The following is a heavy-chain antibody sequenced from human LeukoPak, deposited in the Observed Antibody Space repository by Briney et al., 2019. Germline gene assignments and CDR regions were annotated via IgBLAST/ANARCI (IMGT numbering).Heavy chain of an antibody. D-gene: IGHD6-6*01. CDR1: GFTFSSYG. CDR3: AKSERASIAAQGDYYYYYMDV. J-gene: IGHJ6*03. V-gene: IGHV3-30*18. CDR2: ISYDGSNK. Sequence: PGGSLRLSCAPSGFTFSSYGMHWVRQAPGKGLEWVAVISYDGSNKYYADSVKGRFTISRDNSKNTLYLQMNSLRAEDTAVYYCAKSERASIAAQGDYYYYYMDVWGKGTTVTVSS.